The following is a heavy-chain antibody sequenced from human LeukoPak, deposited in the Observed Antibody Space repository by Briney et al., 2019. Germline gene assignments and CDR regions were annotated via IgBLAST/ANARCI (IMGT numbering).Heavy chain of an antibody. J-gene: IGHJ6*02. V-gene: IGHV4-34*01. D-gene: IGHD6-6*01. CDR3: ARERAARYYYYYGMDV. Sequence: PSETLSLTCAVYGGSFSGYYWSWNRQPPGKGLEWIGEINHSGSTNYNPSLKSRVTISVDTSKNQFSLKLSSVAAADTAVYYCARERAARYYYYYGMDVWGQGTTVTVSS. CDR2: INHSGST. CDR1: GGSFSGYY.